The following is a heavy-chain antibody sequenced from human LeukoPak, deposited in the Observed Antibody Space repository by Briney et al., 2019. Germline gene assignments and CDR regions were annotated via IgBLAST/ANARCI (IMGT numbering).Heavy chain of an antibody. CDR1: GGSISSSSYY. V-gene: IGHV4-39*07. CDR3: AREWPSPYYYDSSGYWDY. D-gene: IGHD3-22*01. Sequence: RSETLSLTCTVSGGSISSSSYYWGWIRQPPGKGLEWIGSIYYSGSTYYNPSLKSRVTISVDTSKNQFSLKLSSVTAADTAVYYCAREWPSPYYYDSSGYWDYWGQGTLVTVSS. CDR2: IYYSGST. J-gene: IGHJ4*02.